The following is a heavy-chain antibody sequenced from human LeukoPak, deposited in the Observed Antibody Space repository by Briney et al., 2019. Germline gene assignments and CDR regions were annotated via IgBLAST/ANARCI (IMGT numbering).Heavy chain of an antibody. J-gene: IGHJ4*02. V-gene: IGHV4-39*01. CDR1: GGSISSSSYY. CDR2: GYYSGST. Sequence: SETLSLTCTVSGGSISSSSYYWGWIRQPPGKGLEWIGSGYYSGSTYYNPSLKSRVTISVDASKKQFSLKLSSVTAADTAVYYCARIRQLAIFDYWGQGTLVTVSS. D-gene: IGHD1-1*01. CDR3: ARIRQLAIFDY.